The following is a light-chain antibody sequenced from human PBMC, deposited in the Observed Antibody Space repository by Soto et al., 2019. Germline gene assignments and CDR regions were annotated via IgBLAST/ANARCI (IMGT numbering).Light chain of an antibody. V-gene: IGKV1-5*03. Sequence: DIQMTQSPSTLSASEGDRVTITCRASQSISSWLAWYQQKPGKAPKLLIQKASSLEGGVPSRFSGSGSGTDFTLTISSLQPDDFATYYCQQYNTYPYPFGQGTKLEIK. J-gene: IGKJ2*01. CDR3: QQYNTYPYP. CDR1: QSISSW. CDR2: KAS.